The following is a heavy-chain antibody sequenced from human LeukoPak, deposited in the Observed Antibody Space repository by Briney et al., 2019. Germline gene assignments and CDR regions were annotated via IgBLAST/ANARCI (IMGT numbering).Heavy chain of an antibody. D-gene: IGHD3-22*01. V-gene: IGHV4-4*02. Sequence: NPSETLSLTCAVSGGSISSSNWWSWVRQPPGKGLEWIGEIYHSGSTNYNPSLKSRVTISVDKSKNQFSLKLSSVTAADTAVYYCARADYYDSSGYLDYWGQGTLVTVSS. J-gene: IGHJ4*02. CDR1: GGSISSSNW. CDR2: IYHSGST. CDR3: ARADYYDSSGYLDY.